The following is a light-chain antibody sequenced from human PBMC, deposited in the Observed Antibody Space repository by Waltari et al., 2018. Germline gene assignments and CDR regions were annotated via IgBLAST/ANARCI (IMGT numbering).Light chain of an antibody. CDR1: KLGDKY. Sequence: SYELTQPPSVSVSPGQTASITCSGDKLGDKYACWFQQKPGQSPVLVIFPDSKRPSGIPGRFSGSNSGNTGTLTISGTQAMDEADYYCQAWNSSLVFGGGTELTVL. CDR3: QAWNSSLV. V-gene: IGLV3-1*01. CDR2: PDS. J-gene: IGLJ2*01.